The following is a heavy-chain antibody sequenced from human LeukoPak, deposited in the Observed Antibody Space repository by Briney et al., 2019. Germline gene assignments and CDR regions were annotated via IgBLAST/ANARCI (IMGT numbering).Heavy chain of an antibody. Sequence: GGSLRLSCAASGFTFNSYAMHWVRQAPGKGLEWVAVISYDGSKKYHADSVKGRFTISRDNSKNTLSLQMNSLRAEDTAVYYCARDPYFDSSGYPYYFDYWGQGTLVTVA. J-gene: IGHJ4*02. V-gene: IGHV3-30*01. D-gene: IGHD3-22*01. CDR2: ISYDGSKK. CDR3: ARDPYFDSSGYPYYFDY. CDR1: GFTFNSYA.